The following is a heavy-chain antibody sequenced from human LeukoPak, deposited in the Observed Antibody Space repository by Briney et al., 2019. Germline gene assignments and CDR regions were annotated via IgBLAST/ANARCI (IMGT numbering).Heavy chain of an antibody. J-gene: IGHJ4*02. D-gene: IGHD3-10*01. Sequence: GGSLRLSCAGSGFTFSNYAMNWVRQAPGKGLEWVSSISGRSTDIYYADSVKGRFTISRDNAKNSLFLQMNSLRAEDTAVYYCARDQGAWFGELDFDYWGQGTLVTVSS. CDR2: ISGRSTDI. V-gene: IGHV3-21*01. CDR3: ARDQGAWFGELDFDY. CDR1: GFTFSNYA.